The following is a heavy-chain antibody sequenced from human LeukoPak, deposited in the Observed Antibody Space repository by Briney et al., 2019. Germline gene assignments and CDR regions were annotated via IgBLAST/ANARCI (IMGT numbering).Heavy chain of an antibody. CDR1: GFTFSSYW. J-gene: IGHJ5*02. Sequence: GGSLRLSCAASGFTFSSYWMHWVRQAPGKGLAWVSRINSDGSSTSYADSVKGRFTISRDNAKNTLYLQMNSLRAEDTAVYYCARGLRYFDWLNWFDPWGQGTLVTVSS. D-gene: IGHD3-9*01. CDR2: INSDGSST. V-gene: IGHV3-74*01. CDR3: ARGLRYFDWLNWFDP.